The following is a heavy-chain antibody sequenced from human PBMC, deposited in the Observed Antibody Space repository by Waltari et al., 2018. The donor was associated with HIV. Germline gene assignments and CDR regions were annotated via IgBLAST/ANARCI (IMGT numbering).Heavy chain of an antibody. CDR1: GFTFRSYW. V-gene: IGHV3-7*01. Sequence: EVQLEESGGGLVQPGGSLRLSCAVSGFTFRSYWSSWVRQAPGKGLEGVANIKEDGSEKHYVDSVKGRFTISRDNAKKSLYLQMNSLRAEDTAVYYCARMGLMVYAIGAFDIWGQGTMVTVSS. CDR3: ARMGLMVYAIGAFDI. J-gene: IGHJ3*02. D-gene: IGHD2-8*01. CDR2: IKEDGSEK.